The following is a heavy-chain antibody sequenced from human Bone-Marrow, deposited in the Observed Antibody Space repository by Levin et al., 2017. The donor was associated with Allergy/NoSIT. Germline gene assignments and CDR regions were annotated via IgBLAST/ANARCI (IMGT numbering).Heavy chain of an antibody. Sequence: GGSLRLSCTTSGFSFSDYVMSWFRQAPGKGLEWVGLIRTKAYRGTTEYVASVRGRFTISREDSKSTAYLQMDSLKIEDTAVYYCTRDGNAYYYESSGTYGMDVWGQGTTVTVSS. CDR2: IRTKAYRGTT. CDR1: GFSFSDYV. V-gene: IGHV3-49*03. CDR3: TRDGNAYYYESSGTYGMDV. D-gene: IGHD3-22*01. J-gene: IGHJ6*02.